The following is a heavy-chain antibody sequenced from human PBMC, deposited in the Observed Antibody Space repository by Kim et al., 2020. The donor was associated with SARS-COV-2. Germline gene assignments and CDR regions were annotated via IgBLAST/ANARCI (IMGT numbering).Heavy chain of an antibody. V-gene: IGHV1-18*01. Sequence: ASVKVSCKASGYTFTSYGISWVRQAPGQGLEWMGWVSAYNGNTNYAQKLQGRVTMTTDTSTSTAYMELRSLRSDDTAVYYCARDVYKPIQHYEPIFDYWGQGTLVTVSS. CDR1: GYTFTSYG. J-gene: IGHJ4*02. D-gene: IGHD3-3*01. CDR2: VSAYNGNT. CDR3: ARDVYKPIQHYEPIFDY.